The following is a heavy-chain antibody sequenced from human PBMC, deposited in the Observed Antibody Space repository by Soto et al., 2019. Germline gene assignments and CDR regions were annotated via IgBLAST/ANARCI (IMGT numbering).Heavy chain of an antibody. V-gene: IGHV3-21*01. J-gene: IGHJ4*02. CDR1: GFTFSRVS. CDR2: ISSGSSDT. Sequence: GGSLRLSCEASGFTFSRVSMNWVRQAPGKGLEWVASISSGSSDTWYADSVKGRFIISRDNAQNSLFLQMNTLRPEDTAMYYCARVAYWGPGTQVTVSS. CDR3: ARVAY.